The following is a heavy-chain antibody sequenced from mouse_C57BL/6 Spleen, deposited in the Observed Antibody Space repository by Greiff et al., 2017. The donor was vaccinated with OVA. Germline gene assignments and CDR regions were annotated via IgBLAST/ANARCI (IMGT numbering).Heavy chain of an antibody. CDR2: IYPGSGST. Sequence: VQLQQSGAELVKPGASVKMSCKASGYTFTNYWITWVKQRPGQGLEWIGDIYPGSGSTNYNEKFKSKATLTVDTSSSTAYMQLSSLTSEDSAVYYCARGGHSGYRYFDYWGQGTTLTVSS. V-gene: IGHV1-55*01. D-gene: IGHD3-2*02. CDR3: ARGGHSGYRYFDY. CDR1: GYTFTNYW. J-gene: IGHJ2*01.